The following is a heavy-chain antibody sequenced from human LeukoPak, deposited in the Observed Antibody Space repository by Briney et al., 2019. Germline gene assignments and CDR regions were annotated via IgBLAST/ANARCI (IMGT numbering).Heavy chain of an antibody. D-gene: IGHD6-6*01. CDR1: GYTFTSSG. V-gene: IGHV1-18*01. J-gene: IGHJ4*02. CDR3: ARDRTNIAARHLDY. Sequence: ASVKVSCKASGYTFTSSGISWVRQAPGQGLEWMGWISTYNGNTKYAQKLQGRVTMTTDTSTSTAYMELRSLRSDDTAVYYCARDRTNIAARHLDYWGQGTLVTVSS. CDR2: ISTYNGNT.